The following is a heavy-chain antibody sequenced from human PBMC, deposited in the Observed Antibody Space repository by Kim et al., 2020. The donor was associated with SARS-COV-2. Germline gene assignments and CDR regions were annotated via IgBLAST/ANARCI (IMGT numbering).Heavy chain of an antibody. Sequence: SETLSLTCTVSGGSISSGSYYWSWIRQPAGKGLEWIGRIYTSGSTNYNPSLKSRVTISVDTSKNQFSLKLSSVTAADTAVYYCARDRYSYGFFDYWGQGTLVTVSS. CDR1: GGSISSGSYY. J-gene: IGHJ4*02. CDR2: IYTSGST. V-gene: IGHV4-61*02. CDR3: ARDRYSYGFFDY. D-gene: IGHD5-18*01.